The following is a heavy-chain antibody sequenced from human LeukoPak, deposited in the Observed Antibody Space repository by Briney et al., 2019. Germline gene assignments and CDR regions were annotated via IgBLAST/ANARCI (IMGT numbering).Heavy chain of an antibody. CDR1: GFTCSSYA. J-gene: IGHJ4*02. V-gene: IGHV3-23*01. CDR2: ISGSGGST. CDR3: AKGLQWELPFDY. Sequence: GGSLRLFCAASGFTCSSYAMSWVRQAPGKGLEWLSSISGSGGSTYYADSVKGRFTISRDNSKNMLYVQMNSLRAEDTAVYSCAKGLQWELPFDYWGQGTLVTVSS. D-gene: IGHD1-26*01.